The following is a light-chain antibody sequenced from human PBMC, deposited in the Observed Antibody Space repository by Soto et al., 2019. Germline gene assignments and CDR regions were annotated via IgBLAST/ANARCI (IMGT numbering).Light chain of an antibody. CDR2: SAS. CDR3: QQSYNFPRT. CDR1: QSISNF. V-gene: IGKV1-39*01. Sequence: DIQMTQSPSTLSASVGDRVTITCRASQSISNFLNRYQQKPGQAPKLLISSASNVQSGVPSRFSGRGSGTEFTLTISGLQPEDSASYCCQQSYNFPRTFGQGTKVDIK. J-gene: IGKJ1*01.